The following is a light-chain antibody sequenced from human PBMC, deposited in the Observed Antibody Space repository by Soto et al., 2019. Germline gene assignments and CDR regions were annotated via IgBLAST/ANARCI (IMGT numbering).Light chain of an antibody. V-gene: IGKV3-20*01. CDR1: QSVSSSY. J-gene: IGKJ1*01. CDR2: GAS. CDR3: QQYGSSAWT. Sequence: EIVLTQSPGTLSLSPGERATLSCRASQSVSSSYLAWYQHKPGQAPRLLIYGASSRATGIPDGFSGSGSGTDFTLTISRLEPEDFAVYYCQQYGSSAWTFGQGTKVEIK.